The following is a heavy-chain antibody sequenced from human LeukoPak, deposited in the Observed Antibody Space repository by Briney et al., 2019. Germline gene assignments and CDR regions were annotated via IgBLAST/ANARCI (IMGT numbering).Heavy chain of an antibody. D-gene: IGHD1-26*01. J-gene: IGHJ6*03. V-gene: IGHV3-23*01. Sequence: GGSLRLSCAASGFTFRIYAMTWVRQAPGKGLEWVSGISGSGGYIYSADSVKGRFTISRDNSKNTVYLQMNSLRVEDTAVYYYVKFRGATDHYYCHMDVWGKGTTVTVSS. CDR1: GFTFRIYA. CDR2: ISGSGGYI. CDR3: VKFRGATDHYYCHMDV.